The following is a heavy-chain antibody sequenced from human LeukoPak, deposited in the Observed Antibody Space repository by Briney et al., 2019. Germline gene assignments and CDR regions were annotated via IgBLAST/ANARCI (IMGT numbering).Heavy chain of an antibody. Sequence: GGSLRLSCAASGFTFSSYAMSWVRQAPGKGLEWVSAISGSGGSTYYADSVKGRFTISRDNSKNTLYLQMNSLRAEDTAVYYCAKAAKIAAADENWFDPWGQGTLVTVSS. CDR2: ISGSGGST. CDR3: AKAAKIAAADENWFDP. J-gene: IGHJ5*02. V-gene: IGHV3-23*01. CDR1: GFTFSSYA. D-gene: IGHD6-13*01.